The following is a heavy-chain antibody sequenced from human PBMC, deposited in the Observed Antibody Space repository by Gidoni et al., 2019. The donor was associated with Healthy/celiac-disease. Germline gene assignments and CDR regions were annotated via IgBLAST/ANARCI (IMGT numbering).Heavy chain of an antibody. J-gene: IGHJ6*02. Sequence: EVQLVESGGGLVQPGGSLRISCAASGFTFSSYSMNWVRQAPGKGREWVSYFSSSSSTIYYADSVKGRFTISRDNAKNSLYLQMNSLRDEDTAVYYCARVSSSGWYLSFRRAKYYGMDVWGQGTTVTVSS. CDR3: ARVSSSGWYLSFRRAKYYGMDV. CDR1: GFTFSSYS. CDR2: FSSSSSTI. V-gene: IGHV3-48*02. D-gene: IGHD6-19*01.